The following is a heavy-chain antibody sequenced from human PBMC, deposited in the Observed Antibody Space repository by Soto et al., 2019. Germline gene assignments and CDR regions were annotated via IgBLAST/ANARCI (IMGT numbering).Heavy chain of an antibody. D-gene: IGHD2-21*02. Sequence: QITLKESGPTLVKPTQTLTLTCTFSGFSLRTSGVGVGWIRQPPGKTLEWLALIYWDNDKRYSPSLKNRLTITKDTSENQVVLTVTNMDPVDTAKYYCAQSRWGGDCLQSYPSHYYYGVDVWGQGTTVTVSS. CDR2: IYWDNDK. CDR3: AQSRWGGDCLQSYPSHYYYGVDV. CDR1: GFSLRTSGVG. J-gene: IGHJ6*02. V-gene: IGHV2-5*02.